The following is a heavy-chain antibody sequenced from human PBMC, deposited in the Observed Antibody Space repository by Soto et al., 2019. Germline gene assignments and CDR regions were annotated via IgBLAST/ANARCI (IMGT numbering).Heavy chain of an antibody. V-gene: IGHV1-8*01. D-gene: IGHD3-22*01. CDR1: GYTFTSYD. J-gene: IGHJ5*02. CDR3: AIDGHYYDSSGYSVGWGNWFDH. Sequence: QVQLVQSGAEVKKPGDSVKVSCKASGYTFTSYDINWVRQATGQGLERMGWMNPNSGNTGYAQKFQGRVTMTRNSSISTAYIELSSLRSDDTAVYYCAIDGHYYDSSGYSVGWGNWFDHWGQGTLVTVSS. CDR2: MNPNSGNT.